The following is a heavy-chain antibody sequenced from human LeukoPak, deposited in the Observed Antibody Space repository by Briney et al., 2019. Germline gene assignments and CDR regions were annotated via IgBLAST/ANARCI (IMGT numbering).Heavy chain of an antibody. D-gene: IGHD3-22*01. Sequence: GGSLRLSCAASGFTFSSYSMNWVRQAPGKGLEWVSSISSSSSYIYYADSVKGRFTISRDNAKNSLYLQMNSLRAENTAVYYCARGDSSGYYPYYFDYWGQGTLVTVSS. CDR1: GFTFSSYS. J-gene: IGHJ4*02. V-gene: IGHV3-21*01. CDR2: ISSSSSYI. CDR3: ARGDSSGYYPYYFDY.